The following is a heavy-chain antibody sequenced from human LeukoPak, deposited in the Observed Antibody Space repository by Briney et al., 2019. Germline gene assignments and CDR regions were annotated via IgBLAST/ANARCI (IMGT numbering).Heavy chain of an antibody. Sequence: GGSLRLSCAASGFTFSRYAMHWVRQAPGKGLESVSAISSNGGSTYYANSVKGRFTISRDNSRNTLYLQMGSLRAEDLAVYYCARDFGLTGKVDYWGQGTLVTVSS. CDR2: ISSNGGST. CDR3: ARDFGLTGKVDY. V-gene: IGHV3-64*01. CDR1: GFTFSRYA. D-gene: IGHD1-20*01. J-gene: IGHJ4*02.